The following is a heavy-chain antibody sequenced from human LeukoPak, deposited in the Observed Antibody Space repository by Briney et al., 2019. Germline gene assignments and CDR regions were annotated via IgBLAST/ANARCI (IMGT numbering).Heavy chain of an antibody. CDR3: ARGYYCDS. CDR2: IYHSGST. CDR1: GYSISSGYY. V-gene: IGHV4-38-2*02. Sequence: SETLSLTCTVSGYSISSGYYWGWIRQPPGKGLEWIGSIYHSGSTYYNPSLKSRVTISVDTSKNQFSLKLSSVTPEDTAVYYCARGYYCDSWGQGTLVTVSS. J-gene: IGHJ4*02.